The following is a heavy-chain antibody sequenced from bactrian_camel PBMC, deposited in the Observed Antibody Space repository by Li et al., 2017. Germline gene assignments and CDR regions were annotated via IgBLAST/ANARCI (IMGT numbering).Heavy chain of an antibody. CDR2: IGSTSGTA. D-gene: IGHD2*01. CDR1: GHGYSWYC. J-gene: IGHJ4*01. Sequence: HVQLVESGGGSAQTGGSLRLSCADSGHGYSWYCMAWFRQIPGKAREGVARIGSTSGTAFIADSVKGRFTISLDKEKKGVILTMYNLKPEDTATYYCAEDTVGRSGSAFWDPAGYNYWGQGTQVTVS. CDR3: AEDTVGRSGSAFWDPAGYNY. V-gene: IGHV3-2*01.